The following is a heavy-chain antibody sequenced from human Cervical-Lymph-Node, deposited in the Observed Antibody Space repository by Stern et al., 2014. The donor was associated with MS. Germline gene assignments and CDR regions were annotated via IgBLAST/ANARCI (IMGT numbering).Heavy chain of an antibody. CDR3: ASAYSSSHYYFDY. Sequence: QVQLVESGGGVVQPGRSLRLSCAASGFSFSRYAMHWVRQAPGKGLEWMRLIWYDGSNPYYADSVTGRFTISRDNFKNTLYLQMNSLRAEDTAVYYCASAYSSSHYYFDYWGQGTLVTVSS. J-gene: IGHJ4*02. CDR1: GFSFSRYA. V-gene: IGHV3-33*01. D-gene: IGHD6-13*01. CDR2: IWYDGSNP.